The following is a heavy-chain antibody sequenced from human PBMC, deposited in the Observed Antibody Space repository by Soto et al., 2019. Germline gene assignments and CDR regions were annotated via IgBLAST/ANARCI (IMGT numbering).Heavy chain of an antibody. CDR3: VIAPFWSGYYNFDY. Sequence: ASVKVSCKASGGTFSSYAISWVRQAPGQGLEWMGGIIPIFGTANYAQKFQGRVTITADESTSTAYMELSSLRSEDTAVYYCVIAPFWSGYYNFDYWGQGTLVTVSS. CDR1: GGTFSSYA. D-gene: IGHD3-3*01. J-gene: IGHJ4*02. V-gene: IGHV1-69*13. CDR2: IIPIFGTA.